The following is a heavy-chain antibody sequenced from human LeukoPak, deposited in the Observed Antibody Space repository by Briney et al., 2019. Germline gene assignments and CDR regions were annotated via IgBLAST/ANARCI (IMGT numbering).Heavy chain of an antibody. CDR3: ASPDSVREDSMDV. Sequence: SVKVSCKASGGTFSSYAISWVRQAPGQGLEWMGRIIPILGIANYAQKFQGRVTITADKSTSTAYMELSSLRSEDTAVYYCASPDSVREDSMDVWGQGTTVTVSS. J-gene: IGHJ6*02. V-gene: IGHV1-69*04. CDR2: IIPILGIA. CDR1: GGTFSSYA. D-gene: IGHD1-14*01.